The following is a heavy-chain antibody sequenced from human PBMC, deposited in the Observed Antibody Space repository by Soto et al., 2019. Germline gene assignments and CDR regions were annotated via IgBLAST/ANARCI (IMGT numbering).Heavy chain of an antibody. Sequence: ASVKVSCKASGYTFTDYFIHWVRQAPGQGFEWMGWINPNSRGTNYAQKFQGRVTMTRDTSNSTAYMELRGLTSDDTAVYYCARVTLKAGNWFDPWGQGTLVTVSS. CDR3: ARVTLKAGNWFDP. J-gene: IGHJ5*02. V-gene: IGHV1-2*02. CDR1: GYTFTDYF. CDR2: INPNSRGT.